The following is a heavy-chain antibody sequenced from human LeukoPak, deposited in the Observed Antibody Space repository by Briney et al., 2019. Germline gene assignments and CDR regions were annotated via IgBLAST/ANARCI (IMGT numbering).Heavy chain of an antibody. V-gene: IGHV5-51*01. Sequence: KISCXXSGYSXTSYWIGWVRQMPGKGLEGMGIIYPGDSDTRYSPSFQGQVTISADKSISTAYLQWSSLKASDTAIYYCARRDSLTGTFDYWGQGTLVTVSS. CDR2: IYPGDSDT. D-gene: IGHD1-20*01. CDR3: ARRDSLTGTFDY. CDR1: GYSXTSYW. J-gene: IGHJ4*02.